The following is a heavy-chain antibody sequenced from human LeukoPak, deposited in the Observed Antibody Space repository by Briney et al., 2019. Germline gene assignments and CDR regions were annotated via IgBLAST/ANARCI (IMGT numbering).Heavy chain of an antibody. V-gene: IGHV3-23*01. J-gene: IGHJ3*02. CDR2: ISGSGGST. CDR1: GFTFSSYA. D-gene: IGHD3-3*01. CDR3: AKEGGRTYDFWSGYYPDDAFDI. Sequence: PGGSLRLSCAASGFTFSSYAMSWVRQAPGKGLEWVSAISGSGGSTYYADSVKGRFTISRDNSKNTLYLQMNSLRAEDTAVYYCAKEGGRTYDFWSGYYPDDAFDIWGQGTMVTVSS.